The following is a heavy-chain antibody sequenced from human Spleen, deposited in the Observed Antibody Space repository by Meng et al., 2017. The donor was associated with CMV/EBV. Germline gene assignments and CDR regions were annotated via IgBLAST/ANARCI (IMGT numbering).Heavy chain of an antibody. D-gene: IGHD4-11*01. Sequence: ASVKVSCKASGYTFTGYYMHWVRRAPGQGLEWMGWINFNRGGTNYAQKLQGRVTMTRDTSISTGYMDLNSLRSDDTAVYYCTTDPMGAMKPTVTFYYYYGMDVWGQGTTVTVSS. V-gene: IGHV1-2*02. CDR1: GYTFTGYY. J-gene: IGHJ6*02. CDR3: TTDPMGAMKPTVTFYYYYGMDV. CDR2: INFNRGGT.